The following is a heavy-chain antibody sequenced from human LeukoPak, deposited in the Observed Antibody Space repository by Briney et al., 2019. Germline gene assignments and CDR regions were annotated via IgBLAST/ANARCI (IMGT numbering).Heavy chain of an antibody. CDR1: GGSISSGSYY. CDR3: ARFSFSLGEFDY. D-gene: IGHD3-16*01. Sequence: PSETLSLTCTVSGGSISSGSYYWSWIRQPAGKGLEWIGRIYTSGSTNYSPSLKSRVTISVDTSKNQFSLKLSSVTAADTAVYYCARFSFSLGEFDYWGQGTLVTVSS. V-gene: IGHV4-61*02. CDR2: IYTSGST. J-gene: IGHJ4*02.